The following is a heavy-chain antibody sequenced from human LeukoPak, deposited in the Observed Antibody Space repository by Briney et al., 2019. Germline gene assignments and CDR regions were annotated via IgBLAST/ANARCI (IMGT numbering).Heavy chain of an antibody. D-gene: IGHD5-18*01. Sequence: SETLSLTCTVSSGSISSSSYYWGWIRQPPGKGPEWIGSIYYSGNTYYNPSLKSRVTISVDTSKNQFSLKLSSVTAADTAVYYCARQSYGYFDYWGQGTLVTVSS. CDR1: SGSISSSSYY. CDR2: IYYSGNT. V-gene: IGHV4-39*01. CDR3: ARQSYGYFDY. J-gene: IGHJ4*02.